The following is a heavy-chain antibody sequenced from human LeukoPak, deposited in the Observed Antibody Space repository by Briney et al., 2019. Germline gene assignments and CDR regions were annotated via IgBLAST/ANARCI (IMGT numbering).Heavy chain of an antibody. CDR1: GFIFSSYW. J-gene: IGHJ4*02. Sequence: GGSLKLTCAASGFIFSSYWLTWVRQAPGKGLEWVATIKHDGSEDYYLDSVKGRFTISRDNAKSSMWLQMNSLRAEDTAVYYCARDQTPFYWGQGSLVTVSS. CDR3: ARDQTPFY. D-gene: IGHD2-15*01. V-gene: IGHV3-7*01. CDR2: IKHDGSED.